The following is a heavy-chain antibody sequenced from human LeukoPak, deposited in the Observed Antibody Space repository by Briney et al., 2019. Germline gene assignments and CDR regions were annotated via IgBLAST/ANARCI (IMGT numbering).Heavy chain of an antibody. J-gene: IGHJ4*02. V-gene: IGHV4-38-2*01. D-gene: IGHD5-24*01. CDR3: VRLWSGYNFDY. CDR1: GYSISSGFY. CDR2: LYYTGSA. Sequence: PSETLSLTCGVSGYSISSGFYWGWIRQPPGKGLQWIGSLYYTGSAEYNPSLKSRLTMSMDKSKNQFSLKLNSVTAADTAVCCCVRLWSGYNFDYWGQGTLVTVSS.